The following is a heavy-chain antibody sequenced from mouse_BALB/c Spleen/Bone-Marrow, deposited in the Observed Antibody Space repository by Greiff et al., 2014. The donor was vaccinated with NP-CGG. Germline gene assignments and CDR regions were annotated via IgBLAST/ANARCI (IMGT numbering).Heavy chain of an antibody. J-gene: IGHJ4*01. CDR2: ISYDGSN. V-gene: IGHV3-6*02. Sequence: QSGPGLVKPSQSLSLTCSVTGYSITSGYYWNWIRQFPGNKLEWMGYISYDGSNNYNPSLKNRISITRGTSKNQFFLKLNSVTTEDTATYYCARGGPYDYDYAMDYWGQGTPVTVSS. CDR1: GYSITSGYY. CDR3: ARGGPYDYDYAMDY. D-gene: IGHD2-4*01.